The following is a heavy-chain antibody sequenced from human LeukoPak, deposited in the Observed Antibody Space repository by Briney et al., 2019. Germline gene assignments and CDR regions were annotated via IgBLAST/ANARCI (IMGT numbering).Heavy chain of an antibody. CDR1: GFTVSSDY. J-gene: IGHJ5*02. D-gene: IGHD3-16*01. CDR3: ARDGGGYARFDP. CDR2: IYSGGST. V-gene: IGHV3-53*01. Sequence: GGSLRLSCAASGFTVSSDYMSWVRQAPGKGLEWVSVIYSGGSTYYADSVKGRFTISRDNSKNTLYLQMNSLRAEDTAVYYCARDGGGYARFDPWGQGTLVTVSS.